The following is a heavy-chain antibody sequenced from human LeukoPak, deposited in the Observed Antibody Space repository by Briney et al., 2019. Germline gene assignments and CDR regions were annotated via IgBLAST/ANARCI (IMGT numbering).Heavy chain of an antibody. D-gene: IGHD5-12*01. Sequence: GASVKVSCKASGYTFTCYYMHWVRQAPGQGLEWMGWINPNSGGTNYAQKFQGRVTMTRDTSISTAYMELSRLRSDDTAVYYCARENGYSGYDCLDYWGQGTLVTVSS. CDR3: ARENGYSGYDCLDY. CDR2: INPNSGGT. CDR1: GYTFTCYY. V-gene: IGHV1-2*02. J-gene: IGHJ4*02.